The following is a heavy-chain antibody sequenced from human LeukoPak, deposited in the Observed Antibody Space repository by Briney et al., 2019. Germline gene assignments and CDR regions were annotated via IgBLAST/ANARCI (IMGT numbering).Heavy chain of an antibody. CDR1: GYTFTSYD. D-gene: IGHD4-11*01. J-gene: IGHJ4*02. CDR2: MNPNSGNT. Sequence: ASVKVSCKASGYTFTSYDINWVRQATGQGLEWMGWMNPNSGNTGYAQKFQGRVNITRNTSISTAYMELSSLRSEDTAVYYCARGERDDYSKNFDYWGQGTLVTVSS. CDR3: ARGERDDYSKNFDY. V-gene: IGHV1-8*03.